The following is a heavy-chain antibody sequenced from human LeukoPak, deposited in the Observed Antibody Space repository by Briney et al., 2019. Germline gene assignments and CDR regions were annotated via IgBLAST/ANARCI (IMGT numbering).Heavy chain of an antibody. CDR1: GFTFTTYW. V-gene: IGHV3-23*01. CDR3: AKFFSGSYDY. J-gene: IGHJ4*02. Sequence: GGSLRLSCAASGFTFTTYWMMWVRQAPGKGLEWVSAISGSGGSTYYADSVKGRFTISRDNSKNTLYLQMNSLRAEDTAVYYCAKFFSGSYDYWGQGTLVTVSS. CDR2: ISGSGGST. D-gene: IGHD1-26*01.